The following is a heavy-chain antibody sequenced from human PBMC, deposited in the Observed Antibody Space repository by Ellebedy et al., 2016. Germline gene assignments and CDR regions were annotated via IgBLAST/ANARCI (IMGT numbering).Heavy chain of an antibody. CDR3: ARLTGGSAVAGTIDY. CDR1: GGSLSNYY. J-gene: IGHJ4*02. V-gene: IGHV4-59*08. CDR2: IYYSGST. D-gene: IGHD6-19*01. Sequence: GSLRLSCTVSGGSLSNYYWSWIRQPPGKGLEWIGYIYYSGSTNYNPSLKSRLTISVDTSKNQFSLKLSSVTAADTAVYYCARLTGGSAVAGTIDYWGQGTLVTVSS.